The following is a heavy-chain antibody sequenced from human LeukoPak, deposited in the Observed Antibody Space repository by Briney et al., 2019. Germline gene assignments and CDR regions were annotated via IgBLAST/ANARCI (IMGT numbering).Heavy chain of an antibody. CDR1: GFTFSNYW. J-gene: IGHJ4*02. Sequence: GGSLRLSCAASGFTFSNYWMHWVRQAPGKGLVWVSRVNRDGSSPSYADSVKGRFTISRDNAKNTLYLQMNGLRVEDTAVYYCARALETFYYFDSWGQGTLVTVSS. CDR2: VNRDGSSP. CDR3: ARALETFYYFDS. V-gene: IGHV3-74*01.